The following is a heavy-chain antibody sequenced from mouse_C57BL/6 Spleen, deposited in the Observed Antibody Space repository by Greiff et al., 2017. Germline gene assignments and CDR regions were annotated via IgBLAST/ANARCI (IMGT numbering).Heavy chain of an antibody. CDR1: GFTFSDYG. CDR2: ISSGSSTI. J-gene: IGHJ3*01. V-gene: IGHV5-17*01. D-gene: IGHD1-1*01. Sequence: DVMLVESGGGLVKPGGSLKLSCAASGFTFSDYGMHWVRQAPEKGLEWVAYISSGSSTIYYADTVKGRFTISRDNAKNTLFLQMTSLRSEDTAMYYCARPHYGSSFPFAYWGQGTLVTVSA. CDR3: ARPHYGSSFPFAY.